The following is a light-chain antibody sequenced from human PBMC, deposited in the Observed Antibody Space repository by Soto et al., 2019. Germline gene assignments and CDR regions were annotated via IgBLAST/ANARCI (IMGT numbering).Light chain of an antibody. J-gene: IGLJ1*01. Sequence: QSVLTQPPSVSAAPGQKVTISCSGSSSNIGNNYVSWYQQLPGTAPKLLIYENNKRPSGIPDRFSGSKSGTSATLGITGLQTGDEADYYCGTWDSSLSAVFVTGTKLTVL. V-gene: IGLV1-51*02. CDR3: GTWDSSLSAV. CDR2: ENN. CDR1: SSNIGNNY.